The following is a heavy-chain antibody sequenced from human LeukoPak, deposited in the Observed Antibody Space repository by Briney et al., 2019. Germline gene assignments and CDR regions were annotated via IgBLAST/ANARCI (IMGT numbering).Heavy chain of an antibody. D-gene: IGHD2-2*01. Sequence: PSQTLSLTCTVSGGSISSGSYYWSWIRQPAGKELEWIGRIYPSGSANYNPSLKSRVTISVDTSKNQFSLKLSSVTAADTAVYYCARAGFLRMYQLPKVYYYYMDVWGKGTTVTVSS. CDR3: ARAGFLRMYQLPKVYYYYMDV. CDR1: GGSISSGSYY. J-gene: IGHJ6*03. CDR2: IYPSGSA. V-gene: IGHV4-61*02.